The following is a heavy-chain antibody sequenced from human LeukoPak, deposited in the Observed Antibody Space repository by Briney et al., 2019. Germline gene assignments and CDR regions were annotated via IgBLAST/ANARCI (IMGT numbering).Heavy chain of an antibody. Sequence: GGSLRLSCAASGFTFSSYAMSWVRQAPGKGLAWVSAINGSGGSTYYADSVKGRFTISRDNSKNTLYLQMSSLRAEDTAVYYCATAANWVYYSDYWGQGTLVTVSS. CDR3: ATAANWVYYSDY. V-gene: IGHV3-23*01. CDR1: GFTFSSYA. CDR2: INGSGGST. D-gene: IGHD7-27*01. J-gene: IGHJ4*02.